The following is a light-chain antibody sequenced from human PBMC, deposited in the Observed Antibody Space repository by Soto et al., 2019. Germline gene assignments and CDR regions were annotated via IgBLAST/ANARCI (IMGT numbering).Light chain of an antibody. CDR1: QSISSY. J-gene: IGKJ5*01. CDR2: DAS. Sequence: ETVLTQSPATLSLSPGERETLSCQASQSISSYLAWYQQKPGQAPRLLIYDASNRATGIPARFSGSGSGTDFTLTISSLEPEDFAVYYCQQRSNWPPITFGQGTRLEIK. V-gene: IGKV3-11*01. CDR3: QQRSNWPPIT.